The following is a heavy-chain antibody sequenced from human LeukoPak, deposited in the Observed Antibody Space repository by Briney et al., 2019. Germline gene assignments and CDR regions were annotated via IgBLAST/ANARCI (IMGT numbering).Heavy chain of an antibody. CDR2: IYYSGST. D-gene: IGHD3-22*01. Sequence: ASETLSLTCTVSGGSISSSSYYWGWIRQPPGKGLEWIGSIYYSGSTYYNPSLKSRVTISVDTSKNQFSLKLSSVTAAETAVYYCASEDYYDSSGYLRGDPWGQGTLVIVSS. CDR3: ASEDYYDSSGYLRGDP. J-gene: IGHJ5*02. CDR1: GGSISSSSYY. V-gene: IGHV4-39*07.